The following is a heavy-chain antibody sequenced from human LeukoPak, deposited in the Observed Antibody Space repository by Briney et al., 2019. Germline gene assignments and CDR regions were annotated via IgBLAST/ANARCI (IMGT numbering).Heavy chain of an antibody. CDR2: ISWDGGST. J-gene: IGHJ4*02. Sequence: GGSLRLSCAASGFTFDDYVMHWVRQAPGKGLEWVSLISWDGGSTYYADSVKGRFTISRDNSKNSLYLQMNSLRAEDTALYYCAKDKDFDSSGWYSSFDYWGQGTLVTVSS. V-gene: IGHV3-43D*04. CDR3: AKDKDFDSSGWYSSFDY. D-gene: IGHD6-19*01. CDR1: GFTFDDYV.